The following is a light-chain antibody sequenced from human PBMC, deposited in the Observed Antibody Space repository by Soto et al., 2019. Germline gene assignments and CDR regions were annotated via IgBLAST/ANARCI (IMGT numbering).Light chain of an antibody. Sequence: EILMTQSPATLSVSPGERVTLSCRASQSVSDSLAWYQQKPGQPPRLLIHLASTRAPGVPARVSGSGSGTEFTLTISSLQSEDFAVYYCQHSRNWPYTLGQGTKLEIK. CDR3: QHSRNWPYT. V-gene: IGKV3-15*01. CDR1: QSVSDS. J-gene: IGKJ2*01. CDR2: LAS.